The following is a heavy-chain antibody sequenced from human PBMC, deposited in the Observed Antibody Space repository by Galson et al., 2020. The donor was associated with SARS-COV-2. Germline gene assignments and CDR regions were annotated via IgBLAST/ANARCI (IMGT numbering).Heavy chain of an antibody. V-gene: IGHV1-8*01. CDR3: ARVWERGFSYGNWFDP. CDR1: GYTFTTYA. CDR2: MNPTSGNT. D-gene: IGHD5-18*01. J-gene: IGHJ5*02. Sequence: ASVKVSCKASGYTFTTYAINWVRQATGQGLEWMGWMNPTSGNTGYVQKFQGRVAMTRDTSTSTAYLELNSLRSEDTAVYYCARVWERGFSYGNWFDPWGQGTLVTVSS.